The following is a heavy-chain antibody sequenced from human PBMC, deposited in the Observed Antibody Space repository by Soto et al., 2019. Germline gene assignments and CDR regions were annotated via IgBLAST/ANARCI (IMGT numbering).Heavy chain of an antibody. J-gene: IGHJ5*02. CDR2: IWYDGSNK. CDR1: GFTFSSYG. Sequence: QVQLVESGGGVVQPGRSLRLSCAASGFTFSSYGMHWVRQAPGKGLEWVAVIWYDGSNKYYADSVKGRFTISRDNSKNXLXXQMNSLRAEDTAVYYCARDYRIRLRYFDCPLWFDPWGQGTLVTVSS. V-gene: IGHV3-33*01. CDR3: ARDYRIRLRYFDCPLWFDP. D-gene: IGHD3-9*01.